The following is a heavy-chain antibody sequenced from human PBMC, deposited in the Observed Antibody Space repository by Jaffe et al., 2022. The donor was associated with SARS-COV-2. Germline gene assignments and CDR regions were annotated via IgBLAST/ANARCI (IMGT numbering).Heavy chain of an antibody. CDR1: GDSVSSNSAA. V-gene: IGHV6-1*01. CDR3: ARANENVLRFLEWLQGYYYYGMDV. CDR2: TYYRSKWYN. D-gene: IGHD3-3*01. J-gene: IGHJ6*02. Sequence: QVQLQQSGPGLVKPSQTLSLTCAISGDSVSSNSAAWNWIRQSPSRGLEWLGRTYYRSKWYNDYAVSVKSRITINPDTSKNQFSLQLNSVTPEDTAVYYCARANENVLRFLEWLQGYYYYGMDVWGQGTTVTVSS.